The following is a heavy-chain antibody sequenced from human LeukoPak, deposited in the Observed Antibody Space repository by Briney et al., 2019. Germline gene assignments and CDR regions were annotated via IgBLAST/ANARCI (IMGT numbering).Heavy chain of an antibody. J-gene: IGHJ4*02. CDR2: INNDGSST. CDR1: GFTFSSYW. D-gene: IGHD6-19*01. CDR3: ARVGCMRSGPDY. Sequence: GGSLRLSCAASGFTFSSYWMHWVRQVPGKGLVWVSRINNDGSSTTYADFVKGRFTISRDNAKNSLYLQMNSLRAEDTAVYYCARVGCMRSGPDYWGQGTLVTVSS. V-gene: IGHV3-74*01.